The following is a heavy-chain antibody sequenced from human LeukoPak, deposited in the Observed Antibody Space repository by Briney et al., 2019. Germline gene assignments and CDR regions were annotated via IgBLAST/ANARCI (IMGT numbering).Heavy chain of an antibody. Sequence: GGSLRLSCAASGFTFSSYAMHWVRQAPGKGLEWVAVISYDGSNKYYADSVKGRFTISRDNSKNTLYLQMNSLRAEDTAVYYCVKSREGAFDIWGQGTMVTVSS. CDR1: GFTFSSYA. CDR2: ISYDGSNK. CDR3: VKSREGAFDI. V-gene: IGHV3-30-3*02. D-gene: IGHD1-26*01. J-gene: IGHJ3*02.